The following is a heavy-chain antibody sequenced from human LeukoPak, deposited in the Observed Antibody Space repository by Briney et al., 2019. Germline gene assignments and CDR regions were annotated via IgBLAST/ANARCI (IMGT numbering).Heavy chain of an antibody. CDR3: AKGKGGTSFNYCFDY. CDR1: GFGFGAYA. CDR2: IHNDAATT. Sequence: GAPLRLSCAASGFGFGAYAMIWVRQAPGKGLEWVSLIHNDAATTYYADSVRGRFTVSRDNSKNTLYLEMNSLRAEDTAVYYCAKGKGGTSFNYCFDYWGQGTPVSVSS. J-gene: IGHJ4*02. D-gene: IGHD2/OR15-2a*01. V-gene: IGHV3-23*03.